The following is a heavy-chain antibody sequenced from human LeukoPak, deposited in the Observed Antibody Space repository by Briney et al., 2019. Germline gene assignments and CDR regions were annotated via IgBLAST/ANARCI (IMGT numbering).Heavy chain of an antibody. D-gene: IGHD3-16*01. CDR1: GFSVSSNY. CDR3: VRAGGPRPIDN. V-gene: IGHV3-53*01. Sequence: GGSLRLSCAASGFSVSSNYMSWVRQAPGKGLEWVSVSYSGGYSYYADSVTGRFTISRDNSKNTVYLQMNSLRAEDTAVYYCVRAGGPRPIDNWGQGTLVTVSS. CDR2: SYSGGYS. J-gene: IGHJ4*02.